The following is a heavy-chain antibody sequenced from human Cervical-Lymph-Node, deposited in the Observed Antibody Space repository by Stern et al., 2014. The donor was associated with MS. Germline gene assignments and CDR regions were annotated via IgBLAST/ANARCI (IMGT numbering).Heavy chain of an antibody. J-gene: IGHJ4*02. CDR2: IDPSGGST. D-gene: IGHD3-10*01. CDR3: SRGYKYGHTYNY. V-gene: IGHV1-46*01. CDR1: GYTFTSYY. Sequence: QVQLVQSGAEVKRPGASVRISCKASGYTFTSYYMHWVRQAPGQGLEWMGIIDPSGGSTNYAQKFQGRVSMTKDTSTSTVYMDLSSLRSEDTAFYYCSRGYKYGHTYNYWGQGTLVTVSS.